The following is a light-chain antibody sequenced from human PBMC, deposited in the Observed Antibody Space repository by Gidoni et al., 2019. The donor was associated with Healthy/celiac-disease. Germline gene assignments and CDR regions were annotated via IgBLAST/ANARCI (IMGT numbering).Light chain of an antibody. J-gene: IGKJ4*01. CDR3: QQSYSTPRLT. V-gene: IGKV1-39*01. CDR2: AAS. Sequence: DIQMTQSPPSLSASVGDRVTSTCRASQSSSSYLNWYQQKPGKAPKLLIYAASSLQSAVPSRFSGSGSATDFTLTISSLQPDDFAAYYCQQSYSTPRLTFXGXTKVEIK. CDR1: QSSSSY.